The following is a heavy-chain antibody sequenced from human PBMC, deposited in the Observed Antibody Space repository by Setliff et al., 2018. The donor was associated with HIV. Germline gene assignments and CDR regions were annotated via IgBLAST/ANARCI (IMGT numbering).Heavy chain of an antibody. D-gene: IGHD3-10*02. CDR1: GDSFSTYL. J-gene: IGHJ6*02. CDR2: IIPILGTA. Sequence: SVKVSCKASGDSFSTYLISWVRQAPGQGLEWMGGIIPILGTADYAQKFQGRVTITADKSTSTDYMELSSLRSEDTAVYYCARGQEMYLMVTMLGGYYYYHMDVWGQGTTVTVSS. V-gene: IGHV1-69*10. CDR3: ARGQEMYLMVTMLGGYYYYHMDV.